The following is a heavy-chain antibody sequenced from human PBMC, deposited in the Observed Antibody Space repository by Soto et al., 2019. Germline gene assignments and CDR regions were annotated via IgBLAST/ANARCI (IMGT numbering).Heavy chain of an antibody. J-gene: IGHJ5*02. V-gene: IGHV6-1*01. CDR3: ARGIGYYGSGSYCWFDP. Sequence: SQTLSLTCAISGYSVSSNSAAWNWIRQSPSRGLEWLGRTYYRSKWYNDYAVSVKSRITINPDTSKNQFSLQLNSVTPEDTAVYYCARGIGYYGSGSYCWFDPWGQGTLVTVSS. D-gene: IGHD3-10*01. CDR1: GYSVSSNSAA. CDR2: TYYRSKWYN.